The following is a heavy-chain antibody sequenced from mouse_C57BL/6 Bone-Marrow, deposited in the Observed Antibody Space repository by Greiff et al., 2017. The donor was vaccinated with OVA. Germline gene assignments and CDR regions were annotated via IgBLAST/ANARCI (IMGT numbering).Heavy chain of an antibody. V-gene: IGHV5-2*01. J-gene: IGHJ1*03. D-gene: IGHD2-3*01. CDR3: ARGGDGYHRYFDV. Sequence: EVQRVESGGGLVQPGESLKLSCASNEYEFPSHDMSWVRKTPDKRLALVAAINSGGGTTYYPDTMTGRFTISRDNTKKTLYLKMSSLRSEDTAVYYCARGGDGYHRYFDVWGTGTTVTVSS. CDR1: EYEFPSHD. CDR2: INSGGGTT.